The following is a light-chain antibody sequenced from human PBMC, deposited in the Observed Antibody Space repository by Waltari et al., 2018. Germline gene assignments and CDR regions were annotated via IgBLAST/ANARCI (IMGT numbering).Light chain of an antibody. V-gene: IGLV2-18*02. Sequence: QSALTQPPSVSGSPGQSDTISCTGTSSDVGSYNRVSWYQQPPGTAPKLMIYEVSNRPSGVPDRFSGSKSGNTASLTISGLQAEDEADYYCSSYTSSSMVVFGGGTKLTVL. CDR3: SSYTSSSMVV. J-gene: IGLJ2*01. CDR1: SSDVGSYNR. CDR2: EVS.